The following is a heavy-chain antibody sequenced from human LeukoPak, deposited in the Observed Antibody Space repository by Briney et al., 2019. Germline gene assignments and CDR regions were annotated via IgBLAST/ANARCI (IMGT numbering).Heavy chain of an antibody. Sequence: SQTLSLTCAISGDSVSSNGAAWNWIRQSPSRGLEWLGRTYYRSKWYNDYAVSVKSRITINPDTSKNQFSLQLNSVTPEDTAVYYCARNSLYCGGDCYSNPPDYWGQGTLVTVSS. V-gene: IGHV6-1*01. D-gene: IGHD2-21*02. CDR2: TYYRSKWYN. CDR1: GDSVSSNGAA. J-gene: IGHJ4*02. CDR3: ARNSLYCGGDCYSNPPDY.